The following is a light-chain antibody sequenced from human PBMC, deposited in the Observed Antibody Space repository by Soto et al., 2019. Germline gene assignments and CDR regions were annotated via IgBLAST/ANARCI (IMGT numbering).Light chain of an antibody. CDR1: QSVRSY. V-gene: IGKV3-11*01. J-gene: IGKJ3*01. CDR3: QRTFT. CDR2: DAS. Sequence: EIVLTQSPATLSLSPGEGATLSCRASQSVRSYLAWYQQKPGQAPRLLIYDASNRATGIPARFSGSRSGTVFTLTISSLEPEDFAVYYCQRTFTFGPGTKVDIK.